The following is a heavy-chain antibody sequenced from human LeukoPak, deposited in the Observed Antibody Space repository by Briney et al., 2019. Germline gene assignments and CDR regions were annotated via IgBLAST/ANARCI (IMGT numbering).Heavy chain of an antibody. CDR1: GFTFSSYA. CDR3: AKAAYSSGPVSRYYYYYYGMDV. Sequence: GGSLRLSCAASGFTFSSYAMSWVRQAPGKGLEWVSAISGSGGSTYYADSVKGRFTISRDNSKNTLYLQMNSLRAEDTAVYYCAKAAYSSGPVSRYYYYYYGMDVWGQGTTVTVSS. V-gene: IGHV3-23*01. J-gene: IGHJ6*02. CDR2: ISGSGGST. D-gene: IGHD6-19*01.